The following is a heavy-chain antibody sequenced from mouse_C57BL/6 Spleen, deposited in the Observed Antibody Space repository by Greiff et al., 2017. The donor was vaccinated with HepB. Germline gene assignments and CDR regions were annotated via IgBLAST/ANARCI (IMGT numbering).Heavy chain of an antibody. CDR1: GYTFTSYG. V-gene: IGHV1-81*01. Sequence: VQLVESGAELARPGASVKLSCKASGYTFTSYGISWVKQRTGQGLEWIGEIYPRSGNTYYNEKFKGKATLTADKSSSTAYMELRILTSEDSAVYFCAKTAQATHFDYWGQGTTLTVSS. D-gene: IGHD3-2*02. J-gene: IGHJ2*01. CDR2: IYPRSGNT. CDR3: AKTAQATHFDY.